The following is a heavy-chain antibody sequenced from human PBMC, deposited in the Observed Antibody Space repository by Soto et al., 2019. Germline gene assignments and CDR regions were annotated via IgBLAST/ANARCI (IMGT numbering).Heavy chain of an antibody. CDR2: IHHSGST. CDR3: ARGHSTSGYDF. D-gene: IGHD6-6*01. CDR1: GASFSGYY. Sequence: KASETLSLTCSVYGASFSGYYWRWTRHSPGKGLEWIGEIHHSGSTHHNPSLKSRLTFSIDESQSQFYMMLTSGTAADTALYFCARGHSTSGYDFWGQGSLVTVSS. J-gene: IGHJ4*02. V-gene: IGHV4-34*01.